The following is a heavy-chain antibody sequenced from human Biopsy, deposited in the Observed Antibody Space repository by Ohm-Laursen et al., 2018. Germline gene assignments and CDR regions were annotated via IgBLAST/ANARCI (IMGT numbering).Heavy chain of an antibody. CDR2: IFYGGIT. V-gene: IGHV4-34*12. CDR1: GDTFSGYY. Sequence: SDTLSLTCAVYGDTFSGYYWSWIRQPPGKGLEWIGSIFYGGITYYNPSLKSRVTISVDTSKNQFSLNLSSVTGADTAVYYCARHPTGFWFDPWGQGTLVTVSS. J-gene: IGHJ5*02. CDR3: ARHPTGFWFDP.